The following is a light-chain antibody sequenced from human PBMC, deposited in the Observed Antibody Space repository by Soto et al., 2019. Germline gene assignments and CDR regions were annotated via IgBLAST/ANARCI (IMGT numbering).Light chain of an antibody. CDR2: DTS. Sequence: EIVLTQSPATLSLSPGERATLSCRASQSVSRYFAWYQQKTGQPPRLLIYDTSNRATGIPARFSGSGSGTDFTLTISSLEPEDFAVYYCQQRSDWTLTFGQGTKLEIK. CDR1: QSVSRY. CDR3: QQRSDWTLT. V-gene: IGKV3-11*01. J-gene: IGKJ1*01.